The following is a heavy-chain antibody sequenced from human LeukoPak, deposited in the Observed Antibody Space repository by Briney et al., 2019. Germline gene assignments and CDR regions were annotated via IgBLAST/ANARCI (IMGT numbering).Heavy chain of an antibody. J-gene: IGHJ4*02. Sequence: GGSLRLSCAASGFTFSDYYMSWIRRAPGKGLEWISYISSSNTYTNYADSVKGRFAISRDNAKNSLYLQMNSLRAEDTAVYYCARGAQQQWVYFDSWGQGTLVTVSS. CDR2: ISSSNTYT. D-gene: IGHD6-13*01. V-gene: IGHV3-11*06. CDR3: ARGAQQQWVYFDS. CDR1: GFTFSDYY.